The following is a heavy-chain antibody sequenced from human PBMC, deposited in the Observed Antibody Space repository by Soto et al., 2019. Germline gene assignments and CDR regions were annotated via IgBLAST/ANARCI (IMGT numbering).Heavy chain of an antibody. V-gene: IGHV1-2*02. CDR1: GYTFTGYY. CDR3: AVADQYCSCGSCYSDYYYGMDV. D-gene: IGHD2-15*01. Sequence: QVQLVQSGAEVKKPGASVKVSCKASGYTFTGYYMHWVRQAPGQGLEWMGWINPNSGGTNYAQKFQGRVTMTRDTSISTAYMELSRLRSDDTAVYYCAVADQYCSCGSCYSDYYYGMDVWGQVTTVTVSS. CDR2: INPNSGGT. J-gene: IGHJ6*02.